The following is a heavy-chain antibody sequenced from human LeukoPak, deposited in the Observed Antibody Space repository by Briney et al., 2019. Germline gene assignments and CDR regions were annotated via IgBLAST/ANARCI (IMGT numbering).Heavy chain of an antibody. CDR1: GFTFSSYA. D-gene: IGHD4-11*01. CDR2: ISGSGGST. Sequence: GGSLRLSCAASGFTFSSYAMSWVRQAPGKGLEWVSAISGSGGSTYYADSVKGRFTISRDKSKNTLYLQMNSLIAEDTAVYYCAKDPSKYDYSSPLYYFDYWGQGTLVSVSS. J-gene: IGHJ4*02. V-gene: IGHV3-23*01. CDR3: AKDPSKYDYSSPLYYFDY.